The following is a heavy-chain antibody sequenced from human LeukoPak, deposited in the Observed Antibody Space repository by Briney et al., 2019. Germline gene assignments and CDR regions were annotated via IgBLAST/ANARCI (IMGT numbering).Heavy chain of an antibody. J-gene: IGHJ4*02. Sequence: SETLSLTCTVSGGSISSGAYYWTWIRQPPGKGLEWIGYIFYSGNTYYNPSLKSRVTISVDTSKNQFSLKLSSVTAADTAVYYCARAMYSYGFYFDYWGQGSLVTVSP. CDR2: IFYSGNT. CDR1: GGSISSGAYY. V-gene: IGHV4-30-4*01. CDR3: ARAMYSYGFYFDY. D-gene: IGHD5-18*01.